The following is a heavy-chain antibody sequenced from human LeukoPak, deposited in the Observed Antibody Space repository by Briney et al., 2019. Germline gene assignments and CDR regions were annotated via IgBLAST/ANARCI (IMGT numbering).Heavy chain of an antibody. V-gene: IGHV3-23*01. CDR3: ARRLEQWQADWCFDL. CDR1: GFPFNTYA. D-gene: IGHD6-19*01. CDR2: VTSSGDST. Sequence: PGGSLRLSCAASGFPFNTYAMSWVRQSPGKGLEWVSCVTSSGDSTYNADSVKGRFTISRDNSKNTVYLQMHSLRAEDTAMYYCARRLEQWQADWCFDLWGRGTLVAVSS. J-gene: IGHJ2*01.